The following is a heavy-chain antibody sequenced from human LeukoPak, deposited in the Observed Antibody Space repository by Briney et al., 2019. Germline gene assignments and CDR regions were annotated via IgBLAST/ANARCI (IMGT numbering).Heavy chain of an antibody. CDR1: GFTFSSYG. Sequence: GGSLRLSCAASGFTFSSYGMHWVRQAPGKGLEWVAFIRYDGSNKYYADSVKGRFTISRDNSKNTLYLQMNSLRAEDTAVYYCARPSIPRYYYYYMDVWGKGTTVTVSS. V-gene: IGHV3-30*02. CDR3: ARPSIPRYYYYYMDV. D-gene: IGHD2-2*02. CDR2: IRYDGSNK. J-gene: IGHJ6*03.